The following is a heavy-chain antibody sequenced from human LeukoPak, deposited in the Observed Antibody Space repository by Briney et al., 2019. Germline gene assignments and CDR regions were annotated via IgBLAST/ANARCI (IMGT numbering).Heavy chain of an antibody. D-gene: IGHD1-26*01. CDR1: GLSFSNSW. V-gene: IGHV3-48*03. CDR3: ATKISGSYYEYIDY. J-gene: IGHJ4*02. CDR2: ISSSGSTI. Sequence: GGSLRLSCAASGLSFSNSWMCWVRQAPGKGLEWVSYISSSGSTIYYADSLKGRFTNSGDNAKNSLYLQMNSLRAEDTAVYYCATKISGSYYEYIDYWGQGTLVTVSS.